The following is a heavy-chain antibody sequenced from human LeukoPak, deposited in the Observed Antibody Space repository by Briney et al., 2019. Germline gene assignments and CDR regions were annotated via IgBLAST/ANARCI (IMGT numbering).Heavy chain of an antibody. CDR2: ISSSGSTI. V-gene: IGHV3-11*01. J-gene: IGHJ4*02. CDR3: ARDPTYYYDSSGSAIDY. Sequence: GSLRLSCAASGFTFSDYYMSWIRQAPGKGLEWVSYISSSGSTIYYADSVKGRFTISRDNAKNSLYLQMNSLRAEDTAVYYCARDPTYYYDSSGSAIDYWGQGTLVTVSS. CDR1: GFTFSDYY. D-gene: IGHD3-22*01.